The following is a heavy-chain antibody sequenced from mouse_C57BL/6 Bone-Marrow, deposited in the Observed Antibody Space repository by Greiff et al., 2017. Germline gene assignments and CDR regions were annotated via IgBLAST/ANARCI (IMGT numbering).Heavy chain of an antibody. Sequence: VQLQQSGAELARPGASVKLSCKASGYTFTSYGISWVKQRTGQGLEWIGEIYPRSGNTYYNEKFKGKATLTADKSSSTAYMELRSLTSEDSAVYFCARGTPYYEGDYYCDYWGQGTTLTVSS. CDR1: GYTFTSYG. CDR2: IYPRSGNT. CDR3: ARGTPYYEGDYYCDY. J-gene: IGHJ2*01. D-gene: IGHD1-1*01. V-gene: IGHV1-81*01.